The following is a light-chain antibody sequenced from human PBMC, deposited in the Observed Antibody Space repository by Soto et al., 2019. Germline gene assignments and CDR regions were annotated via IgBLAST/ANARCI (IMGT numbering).Light chain of an antibody. CDR2: HVT. CDR1: SVDVGDYNS. J-gene: IGLJ1*01. CDR3: SSYSHSPPSYV. Sequence: QCVLTQPASVAGSPGQSITISCTGSSVDVGDYNSVSWYQQHPGKALKVMIYHVTIRASGVSNRFSGSKSGNTASLTISGLQAEDEADYYCSSYSHSPPSYVFGTGTKVTVL. V-gene: IGLV2-14*03.